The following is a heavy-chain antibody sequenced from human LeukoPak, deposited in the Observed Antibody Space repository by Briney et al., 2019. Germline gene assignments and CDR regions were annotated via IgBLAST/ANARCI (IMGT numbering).Heavy chain of an antibody. V-gene: IGHV3-30*04. CDR3: ARDFRPYYYGSGSYYSDAFDI. CDR2: ISNDGSNK. CDR1: GFTFSSYA. Sequence: PGGSLRLSCAASGFTFSSYAMHWVRQAPGKGLEWVAVISNDGSNKYYADSVKGRFTISRDNSKNTLYLQMNSLRAEDTAVYYCARDFRPYYYGSGSYYSDAFDIWGQGTMVTVSS. J-gene: IGHJ3*02. D-gene: IGHD3-10*01.